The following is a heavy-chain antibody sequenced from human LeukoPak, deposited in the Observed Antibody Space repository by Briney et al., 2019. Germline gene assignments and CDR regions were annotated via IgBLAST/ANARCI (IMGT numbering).Heavy chain of an antibody. V-gene: IGHV4-31*03. D-gene: IGHD3-3*01. CDR2: IYYSGST. J-gene: IGHJ4*02. Sequence: SETLSLTCTVSGGSISSGGYYWSWIRQHPGKGLEWIGYIYYSGSTYYNPSLKSRVTISVDTSKNQFSLKLSSVTAADTAVYYCAGFSITIFGVVSPYYFDYWGQGTLVTVSS. CDR1: GGSISSGGYY. CDR3: AGFSITIFGVVSPYYFDY.